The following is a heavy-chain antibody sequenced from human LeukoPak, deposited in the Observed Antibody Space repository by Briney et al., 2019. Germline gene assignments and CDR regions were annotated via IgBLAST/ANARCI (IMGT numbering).Heavy chain of an antibody. CDR3: ARGLSRRITMIVVAVFDY. V-gene: IGHV3-21*01. J-gene: IGHJ4*02. D-gene: IGHD3-22*01. Sequence: GGSLRLSCAASGFTFSSYSMNWVRQAPGKGLEWVSSISSSSSYIYYADSVKGRFTISRDNAKNSLYLQMNSLRAEDTAVYYCARGLSRRITMIVVAVFDYWGQGTLVTVSS. CDR2: ISSSSSYI. CDR1: GFTFSSYS.